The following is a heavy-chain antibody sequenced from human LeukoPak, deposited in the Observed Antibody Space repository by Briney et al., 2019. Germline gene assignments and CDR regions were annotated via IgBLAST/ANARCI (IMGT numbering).Heavy chain of an antibody. CDR3: AKPTLYTSSWSGMDV. CDR2: ISYDGSNK. D-gene: IGHD6-13*01. J-gene: IGHJ6*02. CDR1: GFTFSSYG. V-gene: IGHV3-30*18. Sequence: PGGSLRLSCAASGFTFSSYGMHWVRQAPGKGLEWVAVISYDGSNKYYADSVKGRFTISRDNSKNTLYLQMNSLSAEDAAVYYCAKPTLYTSSWSGMDVWGQGTTVTVSS.